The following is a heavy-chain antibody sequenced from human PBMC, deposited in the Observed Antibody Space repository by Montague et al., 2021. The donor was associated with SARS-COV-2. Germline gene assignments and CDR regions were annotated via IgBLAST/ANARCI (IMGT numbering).Heavy chain of an antibody. D-gene: IGHD1-26*01. CDR1: GGSINSYY. CDR2: IYYSGSA. J-gene: IGHJ4*02. Sequence: SETLSLTCTVSGGSINSYYWSWIRQPPGKGLEGIGYIYYSGSANYSPSFKSRVTISVDTSKDQFSLVLSSVTAADTAGYYCARTPYSRPLPDYWGQGALVTVSS. CDR3: ARTPYSRPLPDY. V-gene: IGHV4-59*01.